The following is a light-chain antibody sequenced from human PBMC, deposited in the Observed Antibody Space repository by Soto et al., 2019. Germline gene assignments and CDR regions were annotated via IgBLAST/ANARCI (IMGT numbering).Light chain of an antibody. V-gene: IGKV2-30*01. CDR2: KVS. CDR1: QSLVSSDGNTF. Sequence: DVVMTQSPLSLPVTLGQPASISCRSSQSLVSSDGNTFLNWFHQRPGKSPRRLIYKVSNRDSGVPDRFSGSGLGTDFTLKIIRVEAEDVGVYYCMQGTHWPRTFGQGTKVDIK. CDR3: MQGTHWPRT. J-gene: IGKJ1*01.